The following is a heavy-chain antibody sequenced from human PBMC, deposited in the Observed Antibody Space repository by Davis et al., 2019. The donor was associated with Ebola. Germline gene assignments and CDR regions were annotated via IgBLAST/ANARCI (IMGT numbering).Heavy chain of an antibody. CDR1: GFTFSSYA. J-gene: IGHJ6*03. CDR3: ARAAHWGSPYYYMDV. CDR2: ISYDGSNK. Sequence: GESLKISCAASGFTFSSYAMHWVRQAPGKGLEWVAIISYDGSNKYYADSVKGRFTISRDNSKNTLYLQMNSLRAEDTAVYYCARAAHWGSPYYYMDVWGKGTTVTVSS. D-gene: IGHD7-27*01. V-gene: IGHV3-30-3*01.